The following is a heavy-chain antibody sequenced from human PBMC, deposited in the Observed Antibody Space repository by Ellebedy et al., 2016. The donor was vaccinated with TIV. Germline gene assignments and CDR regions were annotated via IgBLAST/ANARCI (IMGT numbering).Heavy chain of an antibody. V-gene: IGHV1-69*13. Sequence: SVKVSXXASGGTFSSYAISWVRQAPGQGLEWMGGIIPIFGTANYAQKFQGRVTITADESTSTAYMELSSLRSEDTAVYYCARGPPSGSYYYYYYYMDVWGKGTTVTVSS. D-gene: IGHD1-26*01. J-gene: IGHJ6*03. CDR2: IIPIFGTA. CDR1: GGTFSSYA. CDR3: ARGPPSGSYYYYYYYMDV.